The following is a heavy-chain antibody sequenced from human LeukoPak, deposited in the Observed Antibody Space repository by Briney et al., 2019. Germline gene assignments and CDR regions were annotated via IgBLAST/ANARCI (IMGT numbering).Heavy chain of an antibody. CDR1: GGSIRSGSSC. CDR3: ARVHGDYGSYYYYYYMDV. Sequence: PSQTLSLTCTVSGGSIRSGSSCWSWIRQPAEKGLEWIGHISTSGSTNYNPSLKSRVTMSVDTSKNQFSLKLSSVTAADTAVYYCARVHGDYGSYYYYYYMDVWGKGTTVTVSS. CDR2: ISTSGST. V-gene: IGHV4-61*09. J-gene: IGHJ6*03. D-gene: IGHD4-17*01.